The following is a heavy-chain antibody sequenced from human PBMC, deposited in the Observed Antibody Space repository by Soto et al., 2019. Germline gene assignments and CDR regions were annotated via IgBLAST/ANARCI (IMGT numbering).Heavy chain of an antibody. CDR2: IYPGDSDT. Sequence: GESLKISCKGSGYSFTSYWIGWVRQMPGKGLEWMGIIYPGDSDTRYSSSFQGQVTISADRSTSTAYLQWRSLSASDTAMYYCARHGKFSAMTNYFDSWGQGSLVTVCS. V-gene: IGHV5-51*01. CDR1: GYSFTSYW. D-gene: IGHD1-1*01. CDR3: ARHGKFSAMTNYFDS. J-gene: IGHJ4*02.